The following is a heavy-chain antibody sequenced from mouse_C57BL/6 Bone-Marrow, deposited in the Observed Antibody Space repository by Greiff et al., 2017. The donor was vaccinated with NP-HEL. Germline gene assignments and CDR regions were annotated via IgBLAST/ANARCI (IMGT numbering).Heavy chain of an antibody. J-gene: IGHJ4*01. CDR2: ISNGGGST. CDR1: GFTFSDYY. V-gene: IGHV5-12*01. Sequence: EVKLVESGGGLVQPGGSLKLSCAASGFTFSDYYMYWVRQTPEKRLEWVAYISNGGGSTYYPDTVKGRFTISRDNAKNTLYLQMSRLKSEDTAMYYCARRSWDVDAMDYWGQGTSVTVSS. D-gene: IGHD4-1*01. CDR3: ARRSWDVDAMDY.